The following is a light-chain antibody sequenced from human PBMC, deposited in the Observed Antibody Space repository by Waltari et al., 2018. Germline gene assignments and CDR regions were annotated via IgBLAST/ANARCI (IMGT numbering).Light chain of an antibody. CDR2: GAS. V-gene: IGKV3-15*01. CDR1: QSVSSN. Sequence: ETVMTQSPATLSVSPGDRATFSCRASQSVSSNLAWHQQKPGQAPRLLIYGASTRATGTPARFSGSGSGTEFTLTISSLQAEDVAVYYCQQYNNWPPVTFGQGTRLEIK. CDR3: QQYNNWPPVT. J-gene: IGKJ5*01.